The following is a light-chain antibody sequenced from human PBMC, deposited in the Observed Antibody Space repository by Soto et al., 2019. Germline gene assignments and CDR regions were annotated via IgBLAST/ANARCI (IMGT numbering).Light chain of an antibody. CDR3: QQLNSYPGFT. Sequence: DIPLTQSPSFLSASVGDRVTITCRASQGISSYLAWYQQKPGKAPKLLIYAAPTLQSGVPSRFSGSGSGTEFTLTSSSLQPEYFATYYCQQLNSYPGFTFGPGTKVDIK. V-gene: IGKV1-9*01. CDR1: QGISSY. CDR2: AAP. J-gene: IGKJ3*01.